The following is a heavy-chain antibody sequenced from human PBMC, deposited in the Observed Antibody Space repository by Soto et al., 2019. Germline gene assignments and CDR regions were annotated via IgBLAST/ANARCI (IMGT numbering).Heavy chain of an antibody. CDR1: GFTFSSYA. D-gene: IGHD6-25*01. V-gene: IGHV3-30-3*01. J-gene: IGHJ6*02. CDR3: ARDPRSAYGMDV. Sequence: GGSLRLSCAASGFTFSSYAMHWVRQAPGKGLEWVAVISYDGSNKYYADSVKGRFTISRDNSKNTLYLQMNSLRAEDTAVYYCARDPRSAYGMDVWGQGTTVTSP. CDR2: ISYDGSNK.